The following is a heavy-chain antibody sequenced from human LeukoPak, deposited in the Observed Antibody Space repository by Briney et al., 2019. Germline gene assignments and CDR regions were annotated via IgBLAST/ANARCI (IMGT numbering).Heavy chain of an antibody. V-gene: IGHV4-38-2*01. CDR3: ARYYDFWSGYHSDY. CDR2: IYHSGST. CDR1: GYSISSGYY. J-gene: IGHJ4*02. D-gene: IGHD3-3*01. Sequence: PSETLSLTCAVSGYSISSGYYWGWIRQPPGKGLEWIGSIYHSGSTYYNPSLKSRVTISVDASKNQLSLKLSSVTAADTAVYYCARYYDFWSGYHSDYWGQGTLVTVSS.